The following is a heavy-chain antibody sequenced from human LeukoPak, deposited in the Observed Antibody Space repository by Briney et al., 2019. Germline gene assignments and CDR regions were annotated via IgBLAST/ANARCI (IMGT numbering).Heavy chain of an antibody. CDR2: INHSGST. CDR3: ARGFPSSSRWFDP. J-gene: IGHJ5*02. D-gene: IGHD6-6*01. Sequence: PSETLSLTCGVYGGSFSGYHWTWIRLRPGKGLEWIGDINHSGSTHYNPSLKSRVTISVDTSNNQFSLKLHPVTAADTAVYYCARGFPSSSRWFDPWGQGTLVTVSS. V-gene: IGHV4-34*01. CDR1: GGSFSGYH.